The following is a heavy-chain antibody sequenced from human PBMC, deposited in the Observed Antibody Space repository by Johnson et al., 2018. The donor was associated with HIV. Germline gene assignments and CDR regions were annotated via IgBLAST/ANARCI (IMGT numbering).Heavy chain of an antibody. CDR1: GFTVSSNY. V-gene: IGHV3-66*01. D-gene: IGHD2-21*02. CDR2: IYSGGST. J-gene: IGHJ3*02. CDR3: ARVGVVTAKGAFDI. Sequence: VQLVESGGGLVHPGGSLRLSCAASGFTVSSNYMSWVRPAPGKGLEWVSVIYSGGSTYYADSVKGRFTISRDNSKNTLYLQMNSRRAEDTAVYYCARVGVVTAKGAFDIWGQGTMFTVSS.